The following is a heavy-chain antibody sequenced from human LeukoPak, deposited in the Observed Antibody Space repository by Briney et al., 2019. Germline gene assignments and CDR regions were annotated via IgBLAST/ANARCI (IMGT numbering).Heavy chain of an antibody. CDR1: GFTFSSYW. CDR3: ASAMARGVITLPFDY. Sequence: GGSLRLSCAASGFTFSSYWMHWVRQAPGKGLVWVSRINSDGSSTSYADSVKGRFTISRDNAKNTLYLQMNSLRGEDTAVYYCASAMARGVITLPFDYWGQGTLVTVSS. CDR2: INSDGSST. D-gene: IGHD3-10*01. J-gene: IGHJ4*02. V-gene: IGHV3-74*01.